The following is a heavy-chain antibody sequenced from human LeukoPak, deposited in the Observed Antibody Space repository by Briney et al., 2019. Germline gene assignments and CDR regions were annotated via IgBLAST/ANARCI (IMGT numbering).Heavy chain of an antibody. CDR2: ISGSGGST. J-gene: IGHJ4*02. CDR3: AVTAMAYD. D-gene: IGHD5-18*01. Sequence: GESLKISCAASGFTVSSNYMSWVRQAPGKGLEWVSAISGSGGSTYYADSVKGRFTISRDNSKNTLYLQMNSLRAEDTAVYYCAVTAMAYDWGQGTLVTVSS. CDR1: GFTVSSNY. V-gene: IGHV3-23*01.